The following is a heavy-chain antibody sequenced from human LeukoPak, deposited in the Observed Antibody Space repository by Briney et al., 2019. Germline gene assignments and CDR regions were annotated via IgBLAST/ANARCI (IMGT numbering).Heavy chain of an antibody. V-gene: IGHV3-23*01. CDR3: AKAVMGGGKAGGIDY. D-gene: IGHD2-15*01. Sequence: GGPLSLSCAASGLTFNSYAMSWVSHAPGEGLEWVSAISGSGTSTSYADSVKGRCTITRDNSKNTLYLQMNSRRAEDTAVYYCAKAVMGGGKAGGIDYWGQGTLVTVSP. J-gene: IGHJ4*02. CDR2: ISGSGTST. CDR1: GLTFNSYA.